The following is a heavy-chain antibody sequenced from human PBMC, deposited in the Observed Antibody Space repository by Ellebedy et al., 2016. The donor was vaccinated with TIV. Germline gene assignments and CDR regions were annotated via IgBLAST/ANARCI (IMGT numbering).Heavy chain of an antibody. V-gene: IGHV1-46*01. CDR3: ARAPSVDPHMDV. D-gene: IGHD6-19*01. CDR1: GYTFSTYY. J-gene: IGHJ6*02. CDR2: IHPSGGST. Sequence: AASVKVSCKASGYTFSTYYMHWVRRAPGQGLEWVGIIHPSGGSTIYAQKFQGRVTMTRDTSTSTVYMELSSLRSEDTAVYYCARAPSVDPHMDVWGQGTTVTVSS.